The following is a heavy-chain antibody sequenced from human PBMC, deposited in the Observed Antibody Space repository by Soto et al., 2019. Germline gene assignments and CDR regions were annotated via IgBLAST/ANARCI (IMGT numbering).Heavy chain of an antibody. CDR2: INHSGST. CDR1: GGSFSGYY. CDR3: ARPRAAAGRWTLDCYFDL. Sequence: SETLSLTCAVYGGSFSGYYWSWIRQPPGKGLEWIGEINHSGSTNYNPSLKSRVTISVDTSKNQFSLKLSSVTAADTAVYYCARPRAAAGRWTLDCYFDLWGRGTLVTVSS. V-gene: IGHV4-34*01. D-gene: IGHD6-13*01. J-gene: IGHJ2*01.